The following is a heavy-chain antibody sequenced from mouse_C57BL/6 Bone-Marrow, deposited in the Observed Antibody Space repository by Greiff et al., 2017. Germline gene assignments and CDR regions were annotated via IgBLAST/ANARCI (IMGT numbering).Heavy chain of an antibody. V-gene: IGHV1-61*01. CDR3: ARWRPYYVDY. CDR1: GYTFTSYW. Sequence: QVQLKQPGAELVRPGSSVKLSCKASGYTFTSYWMDWVKQRPGQGLEWIGNIYPSDSETHYNQKFKDKATLTVDKSSSTAYMQLSSLTSEDSAVYYCARWRPYYVDYWGQGTTLTVSS. J-gene: IGHJ2*01. CDR2: IYPSDSET.